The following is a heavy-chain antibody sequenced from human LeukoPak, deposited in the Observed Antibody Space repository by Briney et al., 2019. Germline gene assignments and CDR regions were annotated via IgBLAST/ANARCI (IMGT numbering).Heavy chain of an antibody. CDR2: ISSSGRTI. V-gene: IGHV3-48*03. Sequence: KPGGSLRLSCAASGFTLSSFEMNWVRQAPGKGLEWVSYISSSGRTIYYADSVKGRFTISRDNSKNTLYLQMNSLRAEDTAVYYCARGLSGYHNTGGQGTLVTVSS. CDR1: GFTLSSFE. J-gene: IGHJ4*02. D-gene: IGHD5-12*01. CDR3: ARGLSGYHNT.